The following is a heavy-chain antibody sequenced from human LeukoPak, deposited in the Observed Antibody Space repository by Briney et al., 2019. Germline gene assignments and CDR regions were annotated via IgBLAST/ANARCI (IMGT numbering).Heavy chain of an antibody. CDR3: ARDLIRMGMNWGRPGIAAAGTDDY. V-gene: IGHV1-2*02. D-gene: IGHD6-13*01. CDR2: INPNSGGT. J-gene: IGHJ4*02. CDR1: GYTFTGYY. Sequence: GASVKVSCKASGYTFTGYYMHWVRQAPGQGLEWMGWINPNSGGTNYAQKFQGRVTMTRDTSISTAYMELSRLRSDDTAVYYCARDLIRMGMNWGRPGIAAAGTDDYWGQGTLVTVSS.